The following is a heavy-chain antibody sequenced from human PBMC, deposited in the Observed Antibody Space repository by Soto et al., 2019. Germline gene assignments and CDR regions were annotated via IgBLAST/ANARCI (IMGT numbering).Heavy chain of an antibody. CDR1: GFTFSSYG. CDR3: AKDRGPGADPGEIWFGELVSPPGGFDP. CDR2: ISYDGSNK. J-gene: IGHJ5*02. Sequence: QVQLVESGGGVVQPGRSLRLSCAASGFTFSSYGMHWVRQAPGKGLEWVAVISYDGSNKYYADSVKGRFTISRDNSKNTLYLQMNSIGAEATAVYYCAKDRGPGADPGEIWFGELVSPPGGFDPWGQGTLVTVSS. D-gene: IGHD3-10*01. V-gene: IGHV3-30*18.